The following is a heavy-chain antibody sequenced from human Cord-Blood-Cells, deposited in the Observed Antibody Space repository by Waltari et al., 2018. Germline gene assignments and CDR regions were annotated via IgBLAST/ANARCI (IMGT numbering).Heavy chain of an antibody. CDR2: ITPIFGTA. Sequence: QVQLVQSGAEVKKPGSSVKVSCKASGGTFSSYAIRWVRQAPGQGLEWMGGITPIFGTANYAQKFQGRVTITADESTSTAYMELSSLRSEDTAVYYCARVGPNCSSTSCYDYWGQGTLVTVSS. CDR1: GGTFSSYA. CDR3: ARVGPNCSSTSCYDY. V-gene: IGHV1-69*01. J-gene: IGHJ4*02. D-gene: IGHD2-2*01.